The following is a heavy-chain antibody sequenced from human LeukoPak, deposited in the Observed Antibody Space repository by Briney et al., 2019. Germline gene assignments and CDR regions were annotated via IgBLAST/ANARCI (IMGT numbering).Heavy chain of an antibody. D-gene: IGHD6-6*01. V-gene: IGHV3-21*01. CDR3: AKEPSSELARPYYYYMDV. Sequence: PGGSLRLSCAASGFTFSSYSMNWVRQAPGKGLEWVSSISSSSSYIYYADSVKGRFTISRDNSKNTLYLQMNSLRAEDTAVYYCAKEPSSELARPYYYYMDVWGKGTTVTVSS. J-gene: IGHJ6*03. CDR1: GFTFSSYS. CDR2: ISSSSSYI.